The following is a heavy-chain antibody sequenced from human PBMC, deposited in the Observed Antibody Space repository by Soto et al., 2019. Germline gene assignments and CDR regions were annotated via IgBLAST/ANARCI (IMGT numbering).Heavy chain of an antibody. D-gene: IGHD3-3*02. Sequence: PGGSLRLSCAASGFSFSSYEMHWVRQAPGKGLEWVSYITSSGNVINYAGSVKGRFTISRDNANNSLYLQMSSLRAEDTAVYYCARPFKDYYHAMDVWGQGPTVTVYS. J-gene: IGHJ6*02. CDR2: ITSSGNVI. V-gene: IGHV3-48*03. CDR1: GFSFSSYE. CDR3: ARPFKDYYHAMDV.